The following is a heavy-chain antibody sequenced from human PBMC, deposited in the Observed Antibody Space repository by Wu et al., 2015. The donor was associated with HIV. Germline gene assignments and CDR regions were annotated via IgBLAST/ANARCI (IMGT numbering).Heavy chain of an antibody. J-gene: IGHJ3*02. CDR1: GGTLNNHI. CDR3: ATTGATVVVMDALDM. V-gene: IGHV1-69*11. D-gene: IGHD3-22*01. Sequence: HVQLVQSGAEVKKPGSSVKVACKASGGTLNNHIFNWVRQAPGQGLEWMGRIVPILGTTTYAQKFQGRVTITADESTRTAYMDLTSLRLEDTAVYYCATTGATVVVMDALDMWGQGDNGHRLF. CDR2: IVPILGTT.